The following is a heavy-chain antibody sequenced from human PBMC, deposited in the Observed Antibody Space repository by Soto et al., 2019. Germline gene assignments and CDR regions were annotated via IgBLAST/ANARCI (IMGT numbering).Heavy chain of an antibody. J-gene: IGHJ5*02. CDR2: MNPNSGNT. V-gene: IGHV1-8*01. D-gene: IGHD4-4*01. Sequence: QVQLVQSGAEVKKPGASVKVSCKASGYTFTSYDINWVRQATGQGLEWMGWMNPNSGNTGYAHKFQGRDTMTRNTAISTAYMELSSMRSEDTAVYYWARGGGHQYYCNHANWFDPWGQRTLDTVSS. CDR1: GYTFTSYD. CDR3: ARGGGHQYYCNHANWFDP.